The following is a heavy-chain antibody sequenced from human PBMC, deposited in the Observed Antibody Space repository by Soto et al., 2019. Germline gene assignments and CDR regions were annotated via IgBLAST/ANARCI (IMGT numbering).Heavy chain of an antibody. V-gene: IGHV3-23*01. Sequence: VGSLRLPCTASGFTFIDFAMNWVRQAPGKGLEWVSTISARGASTYYAASVKGRFTISRDNSRNTLYLQRSSLRAEDSATYYCAFRNWAEWLGPAGSFDYWGQGAVVTVSS. D-gene: IGHD6-19*01. J-gene: IGHJ4*02. CDR2: ISARGAST. CDR1: GFTFIDFA. CDR3: AFRNWAEWLGPAGSFDY.